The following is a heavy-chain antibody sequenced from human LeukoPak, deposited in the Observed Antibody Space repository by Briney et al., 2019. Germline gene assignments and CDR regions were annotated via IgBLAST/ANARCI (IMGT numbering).Heavy chain of an antibody. V-gene: IGHV5-51*01. CDR1: GYSFTSYW. CDR2: IHPGDSDA. D-gene: IGHD6-13*01. Sequence: GESLKISCKTSGYSFTSYWIGWVRQMPGKGMEWVAIIHPGDSDARYSPSFQGQVTISADKSIGTACLQWSSLKASDTAMYYCARSAAGGIDYWGQGTLVTVSS. CDR3: ARSAAGGIDY. J-gene: IGHJ4*02.